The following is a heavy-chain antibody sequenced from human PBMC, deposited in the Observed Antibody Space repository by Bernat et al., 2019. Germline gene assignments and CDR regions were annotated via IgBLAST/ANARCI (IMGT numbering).Heavy chain of an antibody. CDR3: ASSLDDAVDGIVWFDP. CDR2: IIPIFGTA. V-gene: IGHV1-69*01. CDR1: GGTFSSYA. Sequence: QVQLVQSGAEVKKPGSSVKVSCKASGGTFSSYAISWVRQAPGQGLEWMGGIIPIFGTANYAQKFQGRVTITADESTCTAYMELSSLRSEATAVYYCASSLDDAVDGIVWFDPWGQGTLVTVSS. J-gene: IGHJ5*02. D-gene: IGHD6-19*01.